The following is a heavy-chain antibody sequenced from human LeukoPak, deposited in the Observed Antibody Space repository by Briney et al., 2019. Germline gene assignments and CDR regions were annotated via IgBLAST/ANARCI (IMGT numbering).Heavy chain of an antibody. V-gene: IGHV3-53*01. CDR3: VRRHDY. J-gene: IGHJ4*02. Sequence: GGSVRLSCVASGFDVNDNFMIWVRQAPGQGLEWVSIIYASGGAYHAESVKGRFNAFRDTSKNTIFLQMNNLRADDTAVYYCVRRHDYWGQGTLVTVS. CDR2: IYASGGA. CDR1: GFDVNDNF.